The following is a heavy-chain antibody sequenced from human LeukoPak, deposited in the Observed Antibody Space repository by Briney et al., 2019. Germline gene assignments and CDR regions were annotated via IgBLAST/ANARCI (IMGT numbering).Heavy chain of an antibody. Sequence: PGGSLRLSCAASGFTFSNAWMSWVRQAPGKGLEWVGRIKSKTDGGTTDYAAPVKGRFTISRDDSKNTLYLQMNSLKTEDTAVYYCARGPTVGPLTFDPWGQGTLVTVSS. CDR2: IKSKTDGGTT. CDR3: ARGPTVGPLTFDP. D-gene: IGHD4-17*01. CDR1: GFTFSNAW. J-gene: IGHJ5*02. V-gene: IGHV3-15*01.